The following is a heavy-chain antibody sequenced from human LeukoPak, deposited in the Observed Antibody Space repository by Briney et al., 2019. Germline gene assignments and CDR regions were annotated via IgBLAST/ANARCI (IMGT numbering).Heavy chain of an antibody. J-gene: IGHJ4*02. CDR1: GGSISSGDYY. D-gene: IGHD1-26*01. CDR3: ARDIGMYYFDY. Sequence: PSETLSLTCTVSGGSISSGDYYWSWIRQPPGKGLEWIGYIYYSGSTNYNPSLKSRVIISVDTSKNQFSLKLSSVTAADTAVYYCARDIGMYYFDYWGQGTLVTVSS. V-gene: IGHV4-61*08. CDR2: IYYSGST.